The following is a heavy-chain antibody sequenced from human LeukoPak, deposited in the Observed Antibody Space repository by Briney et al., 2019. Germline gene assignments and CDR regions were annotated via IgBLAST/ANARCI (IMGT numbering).Heavy chain of an antibody. J-gene: IGHJ6*03. CDR1: GFTFRSFA. V-gene: IGHV3-30*04. D-gene: IGHD2-15*01. Sequence: GGSLRLSCVVSGFTFRSFAMHWVRQAPGKGLQWVAIISYDGSNKYFADSVKGRFTISRDNSKNTLYLQMNSLRAEDTAVYYCARGRTERDTKKDIVVVVAARLNYYYYYMDVWGKGTTVTVSS. CDR2: ISYDGSNK. CDR3: ARGRTERDTKKDIVVVVAARLNYYYYYMDV.